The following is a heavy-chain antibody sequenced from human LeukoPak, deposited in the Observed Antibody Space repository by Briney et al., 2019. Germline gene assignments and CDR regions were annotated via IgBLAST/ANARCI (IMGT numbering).Heavy chain of an antibody. CDR2: IYTSGST. CDR1: GGSISSYY. V-gene: IGHV4-4*07. CDR3: ARDHPGQQLQGVGFYYYYYMDV. D-gene: IGHD6-13*01. J-gene: IGHJ6*03. Sequence: SETLSLTCTVSGGSISSYYWSWIRQPAGKGLEWIGRIYTSGSTNYNPSLKSRVTMSVDTSKNQFSLRLSSVTAADTAVYYCARDHPGQQLQGVGFYYYYYMDVWGKGTTVTVSS.